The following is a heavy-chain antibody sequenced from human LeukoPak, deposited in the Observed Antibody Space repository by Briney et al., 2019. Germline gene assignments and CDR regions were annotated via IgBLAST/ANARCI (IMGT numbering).Heavy chain of an antibody. Sequence: SETLSLTCAVYGGSFSGYYSSWIRQPPGKGLEWIGEINHSGSTNYNPSLKSRVTISVDTSKNQFSLKLSSVTAADTAVYYCARARRFYDYVWGSYHKTPKPFDAFDIWGQGTMVTVSS. CDR3: ARARRFYDYVWGSYHKTPKPFDAFDI. D-gene: IGHD3-16*02. CDR2: INHSGST. J-gene: IGHJ3*02. V-gene: IGHV4-34*01. CDR1: GGSFSGYY.